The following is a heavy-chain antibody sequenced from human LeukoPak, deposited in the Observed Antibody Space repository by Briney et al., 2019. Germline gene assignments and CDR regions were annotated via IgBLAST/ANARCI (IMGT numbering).Heavy chain of an antibody. D-gene: IGHD1-14*01. J-gene: IGHJ6*02. CDR3: AKVSGGGLYYDGMDV. V-gene: IGHV3-23*01. CDR2: LSGSGGTT. Sequence: PGGCLRLSCAASGYTFNNYAQNWVREAPGKGLEWVSVLSGSGGTTYYADSVKGRFTISRDSSKNTLYLQMNSLRAEDTAVYYCAKVSGGGLYYDGMDVWGQGTTVTVSS. CDR1: GYTFNNYA.